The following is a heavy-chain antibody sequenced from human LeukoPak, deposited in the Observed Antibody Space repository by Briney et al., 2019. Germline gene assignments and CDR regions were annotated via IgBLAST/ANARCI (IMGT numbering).Heavy chain of an antibody. CDR3: ARERVVVVNTYYYYYGMDV. Sequence: GGSLRLSCAASGFTVSSNYMSWVRQAPGKGLGWVSVIYSGGSTYYADSVKGRFTISRDNSKNTLYLQMNSLRAEDTAVYYCARERVVVVNTYYYYYGMDVWGQGTTVTVSS. V-gene: IGHV3-53*01. J-gene: IGHJ6*02. D-gene: IGHD3-22*01. CDR2: IYSGGST. CDR1: GFTVSSNY.